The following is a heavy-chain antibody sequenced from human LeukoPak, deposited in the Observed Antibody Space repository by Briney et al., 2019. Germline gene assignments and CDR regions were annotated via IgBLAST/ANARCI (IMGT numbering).Heavy chain of an antibody. V-gene: IGHV3-23*01. J-gene: IGHJ4*02. Sequence: GGSLRLSCAVFGFTVSNNYMHGVRQAPGKGLEWVSPISGSGSSTYYADSVKGRFTISRDKSKNTLYLQMNSLRAEDTAVYYCAKFMRPGVVGATNFDYWGQGTLVTVSS. D-gene: IGHD1-26*01. CDR1: GFTVSNNY. CDR2: ISGSGSST. CDR3: AKFMRPGVVGATNFDY.